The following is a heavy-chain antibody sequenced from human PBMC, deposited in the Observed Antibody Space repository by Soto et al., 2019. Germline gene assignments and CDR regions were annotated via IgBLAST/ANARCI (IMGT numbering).Heavy chain of an antibody. CDR2: FDPEDGET. CDR1: GYTLTELS. CDR3: ATKSLRITIFGVVTAFYYGMDV. Sequence: ASVKVSCKVSGYTLTELSMHWVRQAPGKGLEWMGGFDPEDGETIYAQKFQGRVTMTEDTSTDTAYMELSSLRSEDTAVYYCATKSLRITIFGVVTAFYYGMDVWGQGTTVTVSS. D-gene: IGHD3-3*01. V-gene: IGHV1-24*01. J-gene: IGHJ6*02.